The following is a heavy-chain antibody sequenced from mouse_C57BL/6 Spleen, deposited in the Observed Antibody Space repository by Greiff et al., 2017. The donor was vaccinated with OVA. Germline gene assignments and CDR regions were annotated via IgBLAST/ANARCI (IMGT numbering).Heavy chain of an antibody. D-gene: IGHD2-3*01. CDR3: ARDDCDGYPLAY. CDR1: GFTFSDFY. Sequence: EVKLVESGGGLVQPGRSLRLSCATSGFTFSDFYMEWVRQAPGKGLEWIAASRNKANDYTTEYSASVKGRFIVSIDTSQSILYLQLNALRAEDTAIYYCARDDCDGYPLAYWGQGTLVTVSA. V-gene: IGHV7-1*01. J-gene: IGHJ3*01. CDR2: SRNKANDYTT.